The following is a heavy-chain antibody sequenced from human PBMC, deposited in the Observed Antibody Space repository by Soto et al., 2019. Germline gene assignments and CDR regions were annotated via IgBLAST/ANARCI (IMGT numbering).Heavy chain of an antibody. CDR2: MYHSGST. J-gene: IGHJ4*02. D-gene: IGHD2-2*01. Sequence: SETLSLTCAVSGGTISSSNWWSWIRQPPGKGLEWIGCMYHSGSTYYNPSLKSRVTISIDRSKNQFSLKLSSVTAADTAVYYCARVPDYWGQGILVTVSS. V-gene: IGHV4-30-2*01. CDR3: ARVPDY. CDR1: GGTISSSNW.